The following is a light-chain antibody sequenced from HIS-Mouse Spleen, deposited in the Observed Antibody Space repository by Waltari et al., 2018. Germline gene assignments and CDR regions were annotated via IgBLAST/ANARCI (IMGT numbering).Light chain of an antibody. Sequence: SSELTQDPAVSVALGQTVRITCQGDSLRSYDASWYQQKPGQAPVLVIYGKNNRPSGIPDRFSGSSSGNTASLTITGAQAEDEADYYCNSRDSSGNHWVFGGGTKLTVL. J-gene: IGLJ3*02. CDR3: NSRDSSGNHWV. CDR2: GKN. V-gene: IGLV3-19*01. CDR1: SLRSYD.